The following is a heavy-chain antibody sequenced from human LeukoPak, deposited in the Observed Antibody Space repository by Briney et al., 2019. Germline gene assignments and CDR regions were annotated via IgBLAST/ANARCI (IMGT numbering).Heavy chain of an antibody. Sequence: ASVKVSCKASGYIFTSDYMHWVRRAPGQGLEWMGWINPNSGGTNYAQKFQGRVTMTRDTSISTAYMELSRPRSDDTAVYYCARGLEYSSSSQSLRLYYMDVWGKGTTVTVSS. CDR2: INPNSGGT. V-gene: IGHV1-2*02. CDR1: GYIFTSDY. CDR3: ARGLEYSSSSQSLRLYYMDV. J-gene: IGHJ6*03. D-gene: IGHD6-6*01.